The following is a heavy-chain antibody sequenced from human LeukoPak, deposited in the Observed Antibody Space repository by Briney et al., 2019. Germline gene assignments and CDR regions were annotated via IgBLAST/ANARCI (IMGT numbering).Heavy chain of an antibody. CDR2: ISSSGSTI. D-gene: IGHD2-21*02. J-gene: IGHJ3*02. CDR3: ARRVVTAIRDAFDI. V-gene: IGHV3-48*04. CDR1: GFTFSSYA. Sequence: GGSLRLSCAASGFTFSSYAMSWVRQAPGKGLEWVSYISSSGSTIYYADSVKGRFTISRDNAKNSLYLQMNSLRAEDTAVYYCARRVVTAIRDAFDIWGQGTMVTVSS.